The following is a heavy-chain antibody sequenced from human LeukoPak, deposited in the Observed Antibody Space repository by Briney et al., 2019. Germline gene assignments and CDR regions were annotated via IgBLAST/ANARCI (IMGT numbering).Heavy chain of an antibody. Sequence: SETLSLTCAVYGGSFSGYYWSWIRQPPGKGLEWIGEINHSGSTNYNPSLKSRVTISVDTSKNQFSLKLSSVTAADTAVYYCARLFRDYVWGSYRYSYFDYWGQGTLVTVSS. V-gene: IGHV4-34*01. D-gene: IGHD3-16*02. CDR3: ARLFRDYVWGSYRYSYFDY. CDR2: INHSGST. J-gene: IGHJ4*02. CDR1: GGSFSGYY.